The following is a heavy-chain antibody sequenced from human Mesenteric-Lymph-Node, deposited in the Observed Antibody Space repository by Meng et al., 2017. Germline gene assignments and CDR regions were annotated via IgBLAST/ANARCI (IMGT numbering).Heavy chain of an antibody. CDR1: SGSFSGYY. V-gene: IGHV4-34*01. Sequence: QVQLQQWGAGLSKPSETLSLTCAVYSGSFSGYYWSWIRQPPGKGLEXIGEINHSGSTNYNPSLKSRVTISVDTSKNQFSLKLSSVTAADTAVYYCAAMIGQRWGQGTLVTVSS. CDR2: INHSGST. D-gene: IGHD3-22*01. J-gene: IGHJ4*02. CDR3: AAMIGQR.